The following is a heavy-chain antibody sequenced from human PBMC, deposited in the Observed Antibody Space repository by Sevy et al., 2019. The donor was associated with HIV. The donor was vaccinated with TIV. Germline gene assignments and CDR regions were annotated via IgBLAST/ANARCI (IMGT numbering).Heavy chain of an antibody. Sequence: RGSLRLSCAASGFTFSDYYMSCIRQAPGKGPEWLSYINNSSRLIKYVKSVKGRFTISRDNAKNSLYLQMNSLRAEDTAVYYCARGKVLFDYWGQGTVVGVSS. CDR1: GFTFSDYY. J-gene: IGHJ4*02. V-gene: IGHV3-11*06. CDR2: INNSSRLI. CDR3: ARGKVLFDY.